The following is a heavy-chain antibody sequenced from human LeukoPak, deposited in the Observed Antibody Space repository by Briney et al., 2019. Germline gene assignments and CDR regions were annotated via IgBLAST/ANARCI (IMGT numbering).Heavy chain of an antibody. CDR1: GFTFSNYW. J-gene: IGHJ4*02. CDR3: VRDGGVSGYDLLDY. Sequence: GGSLRLSCAASGFTFSNYWMSWDRQAPGKGLEWVAHINQDGSEEHYMDSVKARFIISRDNAKNSLSLQMGSLRAEDTAVYYCVRDGGVSGYDLLDYWGQGPLVTVSS. CDR2: INQDGSEE. V-gene: IGHV3-7*01. D-gene: IGHD5-12*01.